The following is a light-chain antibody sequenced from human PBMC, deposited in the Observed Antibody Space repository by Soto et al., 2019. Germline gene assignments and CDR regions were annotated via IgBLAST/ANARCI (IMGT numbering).Light chain of an antibody. CDR2: DAS. J-gene: IGKJ1*01. V-gene: IGKV1-27*01. CDR1: QSIVSW. CDR3: QKYNSAPWT. Sequence: IQMTQSPSTLSASVGDRVTITCRASQSIVSWLAWYQQKPGKAPKLLIYDASTLQSGVPSRFSGSGSGTDFTLTISSLQPEDVATYYCQKYNSAPWTFGQGTKVDI.